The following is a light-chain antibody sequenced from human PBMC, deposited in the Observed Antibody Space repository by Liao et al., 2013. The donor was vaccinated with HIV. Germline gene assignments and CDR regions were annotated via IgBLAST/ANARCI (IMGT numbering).Light chain of an antibody. CDR1: NIGGKS. J-gene: IGLJ3*02. CDR3: QVWDSDFDHVV. Sequence: SYVLTQPPSVSVAPGKTARITCGGSNIGGKSVHWYQQKTGQAPVLVIFYDSDRPSGIPERFSGSKSGNTATLTISWVEAGDEADYYCQVWDSDFDHVVFGGGTKLTVL. CDR2: YDS. V-gene: IGLV3-21*01.